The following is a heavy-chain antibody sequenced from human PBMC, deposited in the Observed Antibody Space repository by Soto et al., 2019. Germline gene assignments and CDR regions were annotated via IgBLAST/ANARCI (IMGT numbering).Heavy chain of an antibody. CDR3: ARDWGAPGRGSACGYYYHFGMDV. J-gene: IGHJ6*02. CDR2: ITEDGSEE. Sequence: EVQLVESGGGLVQPGGSLRLSCAASGFTFSTYWMNWVRQAPGKGLEWVANITEDGSEEYYEDSVKGRLTISRDNAKNSLFLDMNSLRGEDTAVYYCARDWGAPGRGSACGYYYHFGMDVWGQGTTVTVPS. D-gene: IGHD2-21*01. CDR1: GFTFSTYW. V-gene: IGHV3-7*05.